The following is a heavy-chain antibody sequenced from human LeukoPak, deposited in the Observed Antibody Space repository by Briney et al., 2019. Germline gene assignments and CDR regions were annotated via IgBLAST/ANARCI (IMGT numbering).Heavy chain of an antibody. CDR2: ISWNSGSI. V-gene: IGHV3-9*01. CDR3: AGDQTPFY. CDR1: GFTFDDYA. J-gene: IGHJ4*02. Sequence: GRSLRLSCAASGFTFDDYAMHWVRQAPGKGVEWVSGISWNSGSIGYADSVKGRFTISRDNAKSSMWLQMNSLRDEDTAVYYCAGDQTPFYWGQGSLVTVSS. D-gene: IGHD2-15*01.